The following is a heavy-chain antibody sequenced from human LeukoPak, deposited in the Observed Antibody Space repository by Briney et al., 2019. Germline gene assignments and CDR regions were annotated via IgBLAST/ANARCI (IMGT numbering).Heavy chain of an antibody. Sequence: ASVKVSCKASGYTFTGYYMHWARQAPGQGLEWMGWLNPNSGGTNYAQKFQGWVTMTRDTSISTAYMELSRLRSDDTAVYYCARGGRVVIFGVVIISDYYGMDVWGQGTTVTVSS. CDR1: GYTFTGYY. CDR3: ARGGRVVIFGVVIISDYYGMDV. J-gene: IGHJ6*02. D-gene: IGHD3-3*01. CDR2: LNPNSGGT. V-gene: IGHV1-2*04.